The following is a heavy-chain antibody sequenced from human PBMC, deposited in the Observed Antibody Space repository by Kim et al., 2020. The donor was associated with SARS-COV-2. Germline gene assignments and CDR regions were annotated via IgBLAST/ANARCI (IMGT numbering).Heavy chain of an antibody. CDR2: IYYSGTT. J-gene: IGHJ4*02. CDR1: GGSISSYY. V-gene: IGHV4-59*01. D-gene: IGHD6-19*01. Sequence: SETLSLTFTVSGGSISSYYWSWIRQTPGKGLEWIGYIYYSGTTNYNPSLKSRVTISVDTSKNQFSLKLSSVTAADTAVYYCAREREGYTSGWYCGYWGQGTLVTVSS. CDR3: AREREGYTSGWYCGY.